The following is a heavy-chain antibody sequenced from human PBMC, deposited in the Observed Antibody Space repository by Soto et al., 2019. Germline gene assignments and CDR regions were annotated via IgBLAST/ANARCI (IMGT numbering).Heavy chain of an antibody. CDR2: IKSDGSRK. V-gene: IGHV3-74*01. Sequence: EVQLVESGGGLVQPGGSLRLSCAASGLTFSSHWMHWVRQAPGKGLVWVSGIKSDGSRKTYADSVKGRFTISRDNAKNTLYLQMDSLRAEDTALYFCANVFDFWGQGTMVTVSS. CDR1: GLTFSSHW. CDR3: ANVFDF. J-gene: IGHJ3*01.